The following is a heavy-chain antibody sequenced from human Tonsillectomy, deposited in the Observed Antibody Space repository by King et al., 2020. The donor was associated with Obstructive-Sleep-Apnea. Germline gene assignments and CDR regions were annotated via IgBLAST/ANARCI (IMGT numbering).Heavy chain of an antibody. J-gene: IGHJ4*02. CDR3: SVGATSFDY. Sequence: VQLQQWGAGLLKPSETLSLTCAVYGGSFSGSYWSWIRQPPGKGLWWMGEINHSVSTNYNPSLKIRVTISVDTSKNQFSLKLGSVTAADTAVYYCSVGATSFDYWGQGTLVTVSS. D-gene: IGHD1-26*01. CDR1: GGSFSGSY. CDR2: INHSVST. V-gene: IGHV4-34*01.